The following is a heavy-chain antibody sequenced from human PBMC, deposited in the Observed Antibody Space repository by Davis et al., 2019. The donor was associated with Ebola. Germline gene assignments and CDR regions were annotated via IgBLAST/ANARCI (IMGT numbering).Heavy chain of an antibody. Sequence: ASVKVSCKASGYTFTNYYMHWVRQAPGQGLEWMGMINPNDGRTIYAQKFQGRVTVTRDTSTTTAYMELSSLRSEDTAVYYYARVPWATLAGWFDPWGQGTLVTVSS. CDR1: GYTFTNYY. CDR3: ARVPWATLAGWFDP. V-gene: IGHV1-46*01. J-gene: IGHJ5*02. D-gene: IGHD1-26*01. CDR2: INPNDGRT.